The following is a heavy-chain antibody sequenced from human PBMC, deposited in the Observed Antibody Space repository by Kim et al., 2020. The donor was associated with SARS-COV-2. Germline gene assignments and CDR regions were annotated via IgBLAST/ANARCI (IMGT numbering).Heavy chain of an antibody. CDR3: AREISGELGAFDI. Sequence: YAGSVKGRFTISRDNTKNSLYLQMSSLRAEDTAVYYCAREISGELGAFDIWGQGTMVTVSS. J-gene: IGHJ3*02. D-gene: IGHD3-16*01. V-gene: IGHV3-48*03.